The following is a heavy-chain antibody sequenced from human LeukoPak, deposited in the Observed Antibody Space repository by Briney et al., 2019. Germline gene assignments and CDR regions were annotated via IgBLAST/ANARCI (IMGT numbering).Heavy chain of an antibody. D-gene: IGHD3-3*01. Sequence: PSETLSLTCAVYGGSFSGYYWSWIRQPPGKGLEWIGSIHHGGSTYYNPSLKSRVTISVDTSKNQFSLKLSSVTAADAAVYYCARVVWSGYYYPHHWGQGTLVIVSS. CDR3: ARVVWSGYYYPHH. V-gene: IGHV4-34*01. CDR1: GGSFSGYY. J-gene: IGHJ1*01. CDR2: IHHGGST.